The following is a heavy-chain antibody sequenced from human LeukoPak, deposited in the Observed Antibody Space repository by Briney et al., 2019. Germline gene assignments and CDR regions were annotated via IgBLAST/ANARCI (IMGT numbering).Heavy chain of an antibody. CDR2: INGDGSRT. V-gene: IGHV3-74*01. CDR1: GFTFSTNW. J-gene: IGHJ4*02. CDR3: ARGATYAYYFDY. Sequence: SGGSLRPSCAASGFTFSTNWMHWVRQAPGKGLVWVSRINGDGSRTNYADSVEGRFTISRDNAKNTVYLQMNSLRAEDTAVYYCARGATYAYYFDYWGQGILVTVSS. D-gene: IGHD4-17*01.